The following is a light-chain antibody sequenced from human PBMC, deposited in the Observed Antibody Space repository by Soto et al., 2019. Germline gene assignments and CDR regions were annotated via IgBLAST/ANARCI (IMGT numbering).Light chain of an antibody. CDR1: NIGSKS. CDR2: YDS. Sequence: SYELTQPPSVSVAPGKTARITCGGNNIGSKSVHWYQQKPGQAPVLVIYYDSDRPSGIPERFSSSNSGNTATLTISRVEAGDEADYYCQVWDSSSDHRVVFGGGTKLTVL. J-gene: IGLJ2*01. CDR3: QVWDSSSDHRVV. V-gene: IGLV3-21*04.